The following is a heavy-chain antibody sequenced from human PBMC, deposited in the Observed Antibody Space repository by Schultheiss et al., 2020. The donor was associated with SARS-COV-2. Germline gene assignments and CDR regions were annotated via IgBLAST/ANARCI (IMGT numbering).Heavy chain of an antibody. J-gene: IGHJ6*02. CDR1: GGTFSSYA. D-gene: IGHD2-8*02. Sequence: ASVKVSCKASGGTFSSYAISWVRQATGQGLEWMGWMNPNSGGTNYAQKFQGWVTMTRDTSISTAYMELSRLRSDDTAVYYCAREDTGAPGGYYYYYGMDVWGQGTTVTVSS. CDR2: MNPNSGGT. V-gene: IGHV1-2*04. CDR3: AREDTGAPGGYYYYYGMDV.